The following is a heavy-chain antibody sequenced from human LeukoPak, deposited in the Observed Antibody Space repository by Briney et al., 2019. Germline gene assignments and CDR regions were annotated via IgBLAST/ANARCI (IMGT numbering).Heavy chain of an antibody. Sequence: SETLSLTCAVSGYSISSGYYWGWVRQPPGKGLEWIGSIYHSGSTYYNLSLKSRVTISVDTSKNQFSLKLSSVTAADTAVYYCARPIAPRYYFDYWGQGTLVTVSS. V-gene: IGHV4-38-2*01. CDR1: GYSISSGYY. CDR3: ARPIAPRYYFDY. J-gene: IGHJ4*02. CDR2: IYHSGST.